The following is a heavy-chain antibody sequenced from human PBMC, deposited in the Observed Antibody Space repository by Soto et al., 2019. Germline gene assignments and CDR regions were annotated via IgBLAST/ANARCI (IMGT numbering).Heavy chain of an antibody. CDR2: ISYDGSNK. CDR3: ARDYYRFNSGYGFSMDV. CDR1: GFTFSSYA. D-gene: IGHD5-12*01. J-gene: IGHJ6*02. V-gene: IGHV3-30-3*01. Sequence: QVQLVESGGGVVQPGRSLRLSCAASGFTFSSYAMHWVRQAPGKGLEWVAVISYDGSNKYYADSVQGRFTISRVNSKNPLDLQMNCLRAEHTAVYYCARDYYRFNSGYGFSMDVWGQGTTVTVSS.